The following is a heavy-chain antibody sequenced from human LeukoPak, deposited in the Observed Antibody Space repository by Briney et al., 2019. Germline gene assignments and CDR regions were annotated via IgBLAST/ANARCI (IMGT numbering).Heavy chain of an antibody. J-gene: IGHJ4*02. Sequence: GGSLRLSCAASGFTFSSYEMNWVRQAPGKGLEWVSYISSSGSTIYYADSVKGRFTISRDNAKNSLYLQMNSLRAEDTAVYYCARAGYSAPYFDYWGQGTLVTVSS. V-gene: IGHV3-48*03. CDR2: ISSSGSTI. CDR1: GFTFSSYE. CDR3: ARAGYSAPYFDY. D-gene: IGHD2-15*01.